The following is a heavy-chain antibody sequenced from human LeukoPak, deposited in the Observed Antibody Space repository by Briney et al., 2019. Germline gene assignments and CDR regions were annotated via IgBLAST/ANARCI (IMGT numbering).Heavy chain of an antibody. CDR3: ARGGDYGDYKPHAEYFQH. J-gene: IGHJ1*01. D-gene: IGHD4-17*01. CDR2: IYYSGST. CDR1: GGSISSGGYY. Sequence: SETLSLTCTVSGGSISSGGYYWSWIRQHPGKGLEWIGYIYYSGSTYYNPSLKSRVTISVDTSKNQFSLKLSSVTAADTAVYYCARGGDYGDYKPHAEYFQHWGQGTLVTVSS. V-gene: IGHV4-31*03.